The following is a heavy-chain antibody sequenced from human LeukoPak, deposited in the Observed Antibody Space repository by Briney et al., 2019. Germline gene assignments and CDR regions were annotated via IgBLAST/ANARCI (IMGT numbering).Heavy chain of an antibody. CDR2: INSDGSSR. CDR1: GFTFNSYW. V-gene: IGHV3-74*01. CDR3: ARERCSGGSCYSSRAFDI. Sequence: GGSLRLSCVASGFTFNSYWMHWVRQAPGKGLVWVSRINSDGSSRSYADSVKGRFTISRDNAKNTLYLQMNSLRAEDTAVYYCARERCSGGSCYSSRAFDIWGQGTMVTVSS. J-gene: IGHJ3*02. D-gene: IGHD2-15*01.